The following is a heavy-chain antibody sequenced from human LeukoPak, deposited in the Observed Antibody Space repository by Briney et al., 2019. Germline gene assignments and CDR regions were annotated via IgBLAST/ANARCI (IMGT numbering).Heavy chain of an antibody. V-gene: IGHV2-70*11. D-gene: IGHD3-22*01. Sequence: ESGPALVKPTQTLTLTCTFSGFSLSTSGMCLSWIRQPPGKALEWLARIDWGDDKYYSTSLKTRLTISKDTSKNQVVLTMTNMDPVDTATYYCARVDYYDSSGYDAFDIWGQGTMVTVSS. CDR3: ARVDYYDSSGYDAFDI. J-gene: IGHJ3*02. CDR1: GFSLSTSGMC. CDR2: IDWGDDK.